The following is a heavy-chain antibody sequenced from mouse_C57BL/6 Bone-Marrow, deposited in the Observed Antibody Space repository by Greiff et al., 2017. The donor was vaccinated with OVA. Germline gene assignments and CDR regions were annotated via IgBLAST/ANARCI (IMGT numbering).Heavy chain of an antibody. CDR3: ARYYCYFFEY. CDR2: IYPGSGNN. J-gene: IGHJ2*01. CDR1: GYTFTDHY. V-gene: IGHV1-76*01. Sequence: QVQLQQSGAEVVRPGASVKLSCKASGYTFTDHYINWVKQRPGQGLEWIARIYPGSGNNYYNEKFKGKATLTAEKSSNTASMQLSSLTSVDSAVYFCARYYCYFFEYWVQGTTLTVSS. D-gene: IGHD1-1*01.